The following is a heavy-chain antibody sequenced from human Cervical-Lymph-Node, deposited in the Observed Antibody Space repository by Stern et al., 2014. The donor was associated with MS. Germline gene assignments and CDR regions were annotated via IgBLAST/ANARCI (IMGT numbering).Heavy chain of an antibody. J-gene: IGHJ6*02. Sequence: VQLVQSGAEVKKPGSSVKVSCQASGGTFNVYAINWLRQAPGQGLKWMGGIIPIFGTANYAQKFQGRVTITADESTRTSSMQLSSLRSNDTAVYYCARDGRHRDNYGLDVWGQGTTVIVSS. CDR2: IIPIFGTA. D-gene: IGHD2-15*01. CDR3: ARDGRHRDNYGLDV. V-gene: IGHV1-69*01. CDR1: GGTFNVYA.